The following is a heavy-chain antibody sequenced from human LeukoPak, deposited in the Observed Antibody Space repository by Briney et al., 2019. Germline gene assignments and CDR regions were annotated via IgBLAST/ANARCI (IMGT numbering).Heavy chain of an antibody. CDR1: GYTFTGYY. D-gene: IGHD3-10*01. CDR3: ARLYGRFGKGYAFDI. J-gene: IGHJ3*02. Sequence: GASVKVSCKASGYTFTGYYMHWVRQAPGQGLEWMGWISAYNGNTSYAQKLQGRVTMTTDTSTSTAYMELRSLRSDDTAVYYCARLYGRFGKGYAFDIWGQGTMVTVSS. CDR2: ISAYNGNT. V-gene: IGHV1-18*04.